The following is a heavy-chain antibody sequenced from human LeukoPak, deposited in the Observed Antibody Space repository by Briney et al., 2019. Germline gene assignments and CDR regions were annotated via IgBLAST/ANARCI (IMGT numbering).Heavy chain of an antibody. V-gene: IGHV1-2*02. D-gene: IGHD4-17*01. CDR2: INPNSGGT. J-gene: IGHJ4*02. CDR1: GYTFAGYY. CDR3: ARGQGNGDYAAG. Sequence: ASVKVSCKASGYTFAGYYMHWVRQAPGQGLEWMGWINPNSGGTNYAQKFQGRVTMTRDTSISTAYMELSRLRSDDTAVYYCARGQGNGDYAAGWGQGTLVTVSS.